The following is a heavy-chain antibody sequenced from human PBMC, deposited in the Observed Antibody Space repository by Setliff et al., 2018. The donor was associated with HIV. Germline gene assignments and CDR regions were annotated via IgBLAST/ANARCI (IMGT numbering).Heavy chain of an antibody. CDR2: IIPMFGTG. Sequence: GASVKVSCKTSGGTFSSYGISWVRQAPGQGLEWMGGIIPMFGTGFYAQKFQGRVTITTDESRSTAYMELSSLSSEDTAVSYCARVGHSSSYHYYGMDVWGQGTTVTVSS. D-gene: IGHD6-13*01. V-gene: IGHV1-69*05. J-gene: IGHJ6*02. CDR1: GGTFSSYG. CDR3: ARVGHSSSYHYYGMDV.